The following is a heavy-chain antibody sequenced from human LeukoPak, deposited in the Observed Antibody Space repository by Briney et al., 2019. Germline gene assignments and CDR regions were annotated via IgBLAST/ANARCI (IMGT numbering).Heavy chain of an antibody. CDR2: ISYDGSNK. V-gene: IGHV3-30*18. J-gene: IGHJ4*02. CDR3: AKGVAGPFDY. CDR1: GFTFSSYG. Sequence: GGSLRLSCAASGFTFSSYGMHWVRQAPGKGLEWVAVISYDGSNKYYADSVKGRFTISRGNSKNTLYLQMNSLRAEDTAVYYCAKGVAGPFDYWGQGTLVTVSS. D-gene: IGHD2-15*01.